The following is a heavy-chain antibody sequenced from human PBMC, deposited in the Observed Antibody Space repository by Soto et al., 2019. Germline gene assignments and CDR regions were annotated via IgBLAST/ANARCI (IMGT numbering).Heavy chain of an antibody. Sequence: EVQLLESGGGLVQPGGSLRLSCAASGFTFSSYAMNWVRQAPGKGLEWVSVISGSGGSTYYADAVKGRFTISRDNSKNTLYLQMNSLRAEDTAVYYCAKRTVGRYFDLWGRGTLVTVSS. V-gene: IGHV3-23*01. CDR3: AKRTVGRYFDL. CDR1: GFTFSSYA. CDR2: ISGSGGST. J-gene: IGHJ2*01. D-gene: IGHD4-17*01.